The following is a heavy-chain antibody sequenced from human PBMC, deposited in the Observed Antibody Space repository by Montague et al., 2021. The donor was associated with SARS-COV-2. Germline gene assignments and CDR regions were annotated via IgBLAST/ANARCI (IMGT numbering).Heavy chain of an antibody. D-gene: IGHD3-9*01. Sequence: PALVKPTQTLTLTCTFSGFSLSTPNVGVGWIRQPPGKALEWVAVIYSNDEKRYSPSLRNRLTITKDTAKNQVVLSLTYVDPVDTATYYCAHLIRYYDILIGIPFDYWGQGSQVTVSS. CDR3: AHLIRYYDILIGIPFDY. CDR1: GFSLSTPNVG. J-gene: IGHJ4*02. CDR2: IYSNDEK. V-gene: IGHV2-5*01.